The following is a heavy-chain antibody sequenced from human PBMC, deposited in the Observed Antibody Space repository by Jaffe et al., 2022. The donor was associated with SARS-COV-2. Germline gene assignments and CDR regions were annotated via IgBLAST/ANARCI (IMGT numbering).Heavy chain of an antibody. D-gene: IGHD2-21*02. V-gene: IGHV3-23*01. CDR2: ISGGDDNT. CDR1: GFAFSNYA. Sequence: EVQLLESGGGLVQPGGSLRLSCAASGFAFSNYAMSWVRQAPGKGLEWVSAISGGDDNTYYADSVKGRFTISRDSSKNTLYLQMNSLRAEDTAVYYCAKDLGAYCSGDCYFFDYWGQGTLVTVSS. CDR3: AKDLGAYCSGDCYFFDY. J-gene: IGHJ4*02.